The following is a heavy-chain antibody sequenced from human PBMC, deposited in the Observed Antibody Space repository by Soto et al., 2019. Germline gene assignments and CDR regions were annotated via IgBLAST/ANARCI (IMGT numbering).Heavy chain of an antibody. CDR1: GFTFSSFA. J-gene: IGHJ6*02. CDR2: ISYDGRKN. D-gene: IGHD2-2*02. CDR3: ARGCSSSDCYTNYYYYYGMDV. V-gene: IGHV3-30*04. Sequence: HPGGSLRLSCAASGFTFSSFAMHWARQAPGKGLEWVAFISYDGRKNSYADSVKGRFTVSRDNSKNTVYLQMNSLRAEDTAVYYCARGCSSSDCYTNYYYYYGMDVWGHGTTVTVSS.